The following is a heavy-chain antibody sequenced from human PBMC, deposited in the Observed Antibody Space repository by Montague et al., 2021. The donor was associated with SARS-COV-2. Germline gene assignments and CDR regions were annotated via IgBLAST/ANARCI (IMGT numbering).Heavy chain of an antibody. D-gene: IGHD3-22*01. Sequence: SETLSLTCAVYGGSFSGYYWSWIRQPPGKGLEWIGEINQSGSTNYNPSLKSRVTLSVDTSKKQFSLKLSSLIAADTAVYYCARVAGGYYHDSSAYFDYWGQGSLVTVSS. CDR3: ARVAGGYYHDSSAYFDY. CDR2: INQSGST. J-gene: IGHJ4*02. V-gene: IGHV4-34*01. CDR1: GGSFSGYY.